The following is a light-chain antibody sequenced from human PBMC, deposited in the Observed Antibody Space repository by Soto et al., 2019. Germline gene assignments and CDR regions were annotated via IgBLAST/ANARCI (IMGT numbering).Light chain of an antibody. CDR1: QSVETF. J-gene: IGKJ2*01. Sequence: DIVMTQSPAILSVSPGERATLSCRASQSVETFLAWFQHKAGQAPRLLIFGASTRAAGVPARFSGGGSGTEFTLTIDSLRSEDFAVYFCRQYGSSPPYTFGQGTKLEIK. V-gene: IGKV3-15*01. CDR3: RQYGSSPPYT. CDR2: GAS.